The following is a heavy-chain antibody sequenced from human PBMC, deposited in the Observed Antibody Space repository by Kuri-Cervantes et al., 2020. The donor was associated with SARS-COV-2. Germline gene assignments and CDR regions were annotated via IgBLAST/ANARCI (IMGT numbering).Heavy chain of an antibody. CDR3: AKRPVGATGAFDI. CDR2: ISGSGGST. Sequence: GGLLRLSCPASGLTFSSYWIHWVRQAPGKGLDWVLAISGSGGSTYYADSVKARFTISRDNSKNTMYLQMNSLSAEDTAVYYCAKRPVGATGAFDIWGQGTMVTVSS. V-gene: IGHV3-23*01. CDR1: GLTFSSYW. J-gene: IGHJ3*02. D-gene: IGHD1-26*01.